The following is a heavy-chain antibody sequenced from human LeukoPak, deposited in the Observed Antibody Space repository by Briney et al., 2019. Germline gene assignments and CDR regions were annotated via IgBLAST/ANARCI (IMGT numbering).Heavy chain of an antibody. Sequence: GGSLRLSYAASGFTFSSYAMSWVRQAPGKGLEWVSAISGSGGSTYYADSVKGRFTISRDNSKNTLYLQMNSLRAEDTAVYCCELYYYDSSGYYSVPLEDYWGQGTLVTVSS. J-gene: IGHJ4*02. CDR3: ELYYYDSSGYYSVPLEDY. D-gene: IGHD3-22*01. CDR1: GFTFSSYA. V-gene: IGHV3-23*01. CDR2: ISGSGGST.